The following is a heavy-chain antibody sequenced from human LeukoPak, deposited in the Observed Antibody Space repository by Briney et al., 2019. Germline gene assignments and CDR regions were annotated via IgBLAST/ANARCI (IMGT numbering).Heavy chain of an antibody. CDR3: VTGAGGMDY. D-gene: IGHD1-26*01. CDR2: INQDGSEQ. J-gene: IGHJ4*02. Sequence: GGSLRLSCAASGFTFSSSWMTWVRRAPGKGLEWVANINQDGSEQHYVDSVKGRFTISRDNAKSSLYLQMNSLRDEDTAVYYCVTGAGGMDYWGQGALVTVSS. CDR1: GFTFSSSW. V-gene: IGHV3-7*05.